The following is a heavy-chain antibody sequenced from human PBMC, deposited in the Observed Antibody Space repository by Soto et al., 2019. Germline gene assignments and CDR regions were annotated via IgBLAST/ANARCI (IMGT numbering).Heavy chain of an antibody. CDR1: GGRFTSYA. D-gene: IGHD1-26*01. CDR3: ARGLLVGHETVDY. CDR2: IIPVFGTP. Sequence: QVKLVQSGTELRKPGSSVKVSCKASGGRFTSYAVRWVRQAPGQGLEWMGGIIPVFGTPDYAKKFQGRVTITADESTSTVYMELSSLQSEDTAMYYCARGLLVGHETVDYWGQGTLVTVSS. V-gene: IGHV1-69*01. J-gene: IGHJ4*02.